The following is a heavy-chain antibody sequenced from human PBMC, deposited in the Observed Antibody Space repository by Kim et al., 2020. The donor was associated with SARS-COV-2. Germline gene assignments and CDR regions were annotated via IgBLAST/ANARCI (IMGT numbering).Heavy chain of an antibody. Sequence: TEFAASGKGRFTISRDDSKNSLYLQMNSLKTEDTAVYYCTRADSSSTGMDVWGQGTTVTVSS. J-gene: IGHJ6*02. D-gene: IGHD6-19*01. V-gene: IGHV3-72*01. CDR3: TRADSSSTGMDV. CDR2: T.